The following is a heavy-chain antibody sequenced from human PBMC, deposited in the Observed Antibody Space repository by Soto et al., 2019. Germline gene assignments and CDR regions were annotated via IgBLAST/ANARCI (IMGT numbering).Heavy chain of an antibody. CDR2: IYYSGST. D-gene: IGHD1-26*01. CDR3: ARTPLL. J-gene: IGHJ4*02. Sequence: SETLFLTCTVSGGSISSYYWSWIRQPPGKGLEWIGYIYYSGSTYYNPSLKSRVTISADTPKNQFSLKLSSVTAADTAVYYCARTPLLWGQGTLVTVSS. CDR1: GGSISSYY. V-gene: IGHV4-59*06.